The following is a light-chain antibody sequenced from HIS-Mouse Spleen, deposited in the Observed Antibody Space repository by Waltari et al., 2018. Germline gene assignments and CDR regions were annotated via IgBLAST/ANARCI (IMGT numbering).Light chain of an antibody. CDR2: GKN. J-gene: IGLJ3*02. CDR3: NSRDSSGNHLV. Sequence: SSELTQDPAVSVALGQPVRITCQGDSPRSYYASWYQQKPGQAPVLVIYGKNNRPSGIPDRFSGSSSGNTASLTITGAQAEDEADYYCNSRDSSGNHLVFGGGTKLTVL. V-gene: IGLV3-19*01. CDR1: SPRSYY.